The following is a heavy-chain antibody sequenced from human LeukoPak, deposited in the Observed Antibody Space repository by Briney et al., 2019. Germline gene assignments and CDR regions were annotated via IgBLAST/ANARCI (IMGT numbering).Heavy chain of an antibody. J-gene: IGHJ4*02. CDR3: ARVAAAGTYYFDY. CDR1: GGSFSSYY. CDR2: IYYSGST. Sequence: PSETLSLTCAVYGGSFSSYYWSWIRQPPGKGLEWIGYIYYSGSTNYNPSLKSRVTISVDTSKNQFSLKLSSVTAADTAVYYCARVAAAGTYYFDYWGQGTLVTVSS. D-gene: IGHD6-13*01. V-gene: IGHV4-59*01.